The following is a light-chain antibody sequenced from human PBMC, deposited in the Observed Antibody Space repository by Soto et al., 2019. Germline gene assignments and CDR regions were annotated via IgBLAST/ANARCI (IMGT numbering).Light chain of an antibody. CDR3: QQYGSSST. Sequence: DIVMTQSQDSLAVSLGERATINCKSSQSLLYSSNNKNFLAWYQQKPGQPPKLLFYWASTRQSGVPDRFSGSGSGTDFTLTISRLEPEDFAVYYCQQYGSSSTFGQGRRLEIK. CDR2: WAS. V-gene: IGKV4-1*01. CDR1: QSLLYSSNNKNF. J-gene: IGKJ5*01.